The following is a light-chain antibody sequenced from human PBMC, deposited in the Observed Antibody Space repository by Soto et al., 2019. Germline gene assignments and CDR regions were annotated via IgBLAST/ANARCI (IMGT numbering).Light chain of an antibody. CDR3: QQYGNSRFT. CDR1: QTVSSSY. J-gene: IGKJ3*01. Sequence: EIVLTQSPGTLSLSPGERATLSCRASQTVSSSYLAWYQQKPGQAPRLLIYGASSRATGIPDRFSGSGSGTDFTLTISRLEPEDFAMYYCQQYGNSRFTFGPGTKVDIK. CDR2: GAS. V-gene: IGKV3-20*01.